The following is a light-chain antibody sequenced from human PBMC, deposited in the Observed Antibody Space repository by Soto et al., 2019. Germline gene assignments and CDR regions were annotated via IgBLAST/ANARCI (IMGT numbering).Light chain of an antibody. CDR3: QQYNNWPPVT. CDR1: QTVRNN. Sequence: LVLTHSPGTLSLPPFEGATLSCSSIQTVRNNYLAWYQQKPGQAPRLLIYDASSRATGIPDRFSGGGSGTEFTLTISSLQSEDFAVYFCQQYNNWPPVTFGQGTRLEI. V-gene: IGKV3D-15*01. CDR2: DAS. J-gene: IGKJ5*01.